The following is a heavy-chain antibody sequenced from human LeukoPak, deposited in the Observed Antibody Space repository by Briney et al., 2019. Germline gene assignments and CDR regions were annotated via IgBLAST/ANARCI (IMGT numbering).Heavy chain of an antibody. V-gene: IGHV1-8*01. CDR2: MNPNSGNT. CDR1: GYTFTSYD. CDR3: ASLYPGYSSGWYYFQH. D-gene: IGHD6-19*01. J-gene: IGHJ1*01. Sequence: ASVKVSCKASGYTFTSYDINWVRQAPGQGLEWMGWMNPNSGNTGYAQKFQGRVTMTRNTSISTAYMELSSLRSEDTAVYYCASLYPGYSSGWYYFQHWGQGTLVTVSS.